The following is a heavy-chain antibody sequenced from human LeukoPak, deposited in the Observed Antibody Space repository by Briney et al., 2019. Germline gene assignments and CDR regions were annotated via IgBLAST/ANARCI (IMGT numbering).Heavy chain of an antibody. CDR2: IWYDGSNK. CDR3: GKGDNNYYYDY. Sequence: GGSLRLSCAASGFTFSSYGMHWVRQAPGKGLEWVAVIWYDGSNKYYADSVKGRFTISRDNSKNTLYLQMSSLRVEDTAVYYCGKGDNNYYYDYWGQGTLVTVSS. D-gene: IGHD5-24*01. J-gene: IGHJ4*02. CDR1: GFTFSSYG. V-gene: IGHV3-33*06.